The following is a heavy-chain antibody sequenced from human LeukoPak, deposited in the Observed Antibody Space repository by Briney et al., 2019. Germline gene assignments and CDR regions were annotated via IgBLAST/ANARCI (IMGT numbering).Heavy chain of an antibody. J-gene: IGHJ4*02. CDR2: INPSGGST. V-gene: IGHV1-46*01. Sequence: ASVKVSCKVSGYTLTELSMHWVRQAPGQGLEWMGIINPSGGSTSYAQKFQGRVTMTRDTSTSTVYMELSSLRSEDTAVYYCARGGTAMEVDYWGQGTLVTVSS. CDR1: GYTLTELS. CDR3: ARGGTAMEVDY. D-gene: IGHD5-18*01.